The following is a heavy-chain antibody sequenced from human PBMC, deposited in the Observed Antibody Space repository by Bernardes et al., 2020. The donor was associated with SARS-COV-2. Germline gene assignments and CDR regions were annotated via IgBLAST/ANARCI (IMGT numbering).Heavy chain of an antibody. Sequence: GGSLRLSCAASGFTFSDHYMDWVRQAPGKGLEWVGRSRGKGDSYTTEYAASVKGRFTISRDDSKNSVYLQMNSLRAEDTAVYYCARDAIVGATPKFDYWGQGTLVTVSS. D-gene: IGHD1-26*01. CDR3: ARDAIVGATPKFDY. V-gene: IGHV3-72*01. CDR1: GFTFSDHY. J-gene: IGHJ4*02. CDR2: SRGKGDSYTT.